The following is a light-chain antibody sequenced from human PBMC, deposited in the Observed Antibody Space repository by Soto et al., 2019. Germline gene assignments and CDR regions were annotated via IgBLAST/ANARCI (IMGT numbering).Light chain of an antibody. Sequence: QSALTQPASVSGSHGQSITISCTGTSSDVGSYNLVSWYQQHPGKAPKLMIYEGSKRPSGVSNRFSGSKSGNTASLTISGLQAEDEADYYCCSYAGSSTAVFGGGTQLTVL. V-gene: IGLV2-23*01. CDR2: EGS. CDR1: SSDVGSYNL. CDR3: CSYAGSSTAV. J-gene: IGLJ7*01.